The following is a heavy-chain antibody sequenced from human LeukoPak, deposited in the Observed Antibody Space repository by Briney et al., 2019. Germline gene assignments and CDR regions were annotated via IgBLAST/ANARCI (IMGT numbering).Heavy chain of an antibody. D-gene: IGHD2-2*01. J-gene: IGHJ5*02. CDR3: ARGQVPAARGYNWFDP. Sequence: SETLSLTCAVYGWSFYFHYWNWLRQPPGKGLEWIGEINARGDTNFNPSLKSRVTISVDSSKNQFSLTLRSMIAADTAVYYCARGQVPAARGYNWFDPWGQGTLVTVSS. V-gene: IGHV4-34*01. CDR2: INARGDT. CDR1: GWSFYFHY.